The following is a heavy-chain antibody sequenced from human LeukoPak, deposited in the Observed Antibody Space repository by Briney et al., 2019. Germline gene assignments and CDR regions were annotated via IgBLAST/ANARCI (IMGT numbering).Heavy chain of an antibody. D-gene: IGHD5-18*01. CDR2: IYPGDSDT. CDR1: GYSFTSYW. J-gene: IGHJ4*02. Sequence: GESLKVSCKGSGYSFTSYWIGWVRQMPGKGLEWMGIIYPGDSDTRYSPSFQGQVTISADKSISTAYLQWSSLNASATPMYYCARLNRGQLWLKPPFDYWGQGTLVTVSS. V-gene: IGHV5-51*01. CDR3: ARLNRGQLWLKPPFDY.